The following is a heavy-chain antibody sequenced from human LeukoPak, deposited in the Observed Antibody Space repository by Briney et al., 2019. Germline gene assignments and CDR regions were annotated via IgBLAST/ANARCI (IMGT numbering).Heavy chain of an antibody. CDR2: INQEGSEK. J-gene: IGHJ4*02. Sequence: GGSLRLSCAASGFTFSNHWMTWVRQAPGKGLEWVANINQEGSEKYYVDSVRGRFTISRDNAKNSLYLQMNSLRAEDTAVYYCARRYMATSAEDFDYWGQGTLVAVSS. CDR3: ARRYMATSAEDFDY. V-gene: IGHV3-7*01. CDR1: GFTFSNHW. D-gene: IGHD3-16*02.